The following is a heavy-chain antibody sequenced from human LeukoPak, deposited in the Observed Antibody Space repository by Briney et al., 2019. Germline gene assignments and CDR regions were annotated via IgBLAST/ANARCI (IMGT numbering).Heavy chain of an antibody. CDR2: IEQDGSEK. CDR3: ARGSITMIRAHDAFDI. V-gene: IGHV3-7*01. CDR1: GFTFSSYA. Sequence: GGSLRLSCAASGFTFSSYAMSWVRQAPGKGLEWVANIEQDGSEKCYVDSVKGRFTISRDNAKNSLYLQMDSLRAEDTAVYYCARGSITMIRAHDAFDIWGQGTMVTVSS. D-gene: IGHD3-10*01. J-gene: IGHJ3*02.